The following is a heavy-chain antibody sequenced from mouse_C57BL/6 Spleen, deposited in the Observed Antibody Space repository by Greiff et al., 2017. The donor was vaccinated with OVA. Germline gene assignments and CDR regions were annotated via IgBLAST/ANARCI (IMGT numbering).Heavy chain of an antibody. V-gene: IGHV3-6*01. CDR3: ARGGYYSWFAY. Sequence: ESGPGLVKPSQSLSLTCSVSGYSITSGYYWNWIRQFPGNKLEWMGYISYDGSNNYNPSLKNRISITRDTSKNQFFLKLNSVTTEDTATYYCARGGYYSWFAYWGQGTLVTVSA. D-gene: IGHD2-3*01. CDR2: ISYDGSN. J-gene: IGHJ3*01. CDR1: GYSITSGYY.